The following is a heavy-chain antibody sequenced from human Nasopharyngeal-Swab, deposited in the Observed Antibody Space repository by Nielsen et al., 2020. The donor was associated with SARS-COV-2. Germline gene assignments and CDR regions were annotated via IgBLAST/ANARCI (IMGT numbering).Heavy chain of an antibody. V-gene: IGHV3-23*03. CDR1: GFTFDDYA. CDR3: AKVRSWRLDAFDF. D-gene: IGHD6-13*01. CDR2: IHTDLNNT. Sequence: GASLKISCAASGFTFDDYAMHWVRQAPGKGLEWVSVIHTDLNNTYYVDSVKGRFTISRDNSKKTLFLQMNSLRVEDTAVYYCAKVRSWRLDAFDFWGQGTLVTVSS. J-gene: IGHJ4*02.